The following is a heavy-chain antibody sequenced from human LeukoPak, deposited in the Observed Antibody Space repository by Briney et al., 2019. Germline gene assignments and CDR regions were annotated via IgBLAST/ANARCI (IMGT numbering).Heavy chain of an antibody. V-gene: IGHV3-21*01. CDR2: ISSSSSSYI. J-gene: IGHJ4*02. Sequence: GGSLRLSCAASGFTFSSYSMNWVRQAPGKGLEWVSSISSSSSSYIYYADSVKGRFTISRDNAKNSLYPQMNSLRAEDTAVYYCARDARSIAAAGTAGFDYWGQGTLVTVSS. CDR3: ARDARSIAAAGTAGFDY. D-gene: IGHD6-13*01. CDR1: GFTFSSYS.